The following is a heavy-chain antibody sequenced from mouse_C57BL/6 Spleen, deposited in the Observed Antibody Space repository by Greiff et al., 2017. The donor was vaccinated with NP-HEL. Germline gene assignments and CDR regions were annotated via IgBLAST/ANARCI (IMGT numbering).Heavy chain of an antibody. CDR2: IDPEDGDT. J-gene: IGHJ4*01. Sequence: VQLKESGAELVRPGASVKLSCTASGFNIKDYYMHWVKQRPEQGLEWIGRIDPEDGDTEYAPKFQGKATMTADTSSNTAYLQLSSLTSEDTAVYYCTTGGSSSYYAMDYWGQGTSVTVSS. D-gene: IGHD1-1*01. CDR1: GFNIKDYY. V-gene: IGHV14-1*01. CDR3: TTGGSSSYYAMDY.